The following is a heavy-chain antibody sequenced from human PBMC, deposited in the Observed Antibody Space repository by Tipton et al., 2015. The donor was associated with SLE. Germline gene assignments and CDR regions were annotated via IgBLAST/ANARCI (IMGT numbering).Heavy chain of an antibody. CDR1: TYY. CDR2: INPTGGST. V-gene: IGHV1-46*01. Sequence: QVQLVQSGSELKKPGASVKVSCKAPTYYIHWVRQAPGQGLEWMGTINPTGGSTSYAQNFQGRVTVTRDTSTSTVYMELSSLRSEDTAVYYCATYILTGYYNEYYYYGLDVWGQGTTVTVSS. J-gene: IGHJ6*02. CDR3: ATYILTGYYNEYYYYGLDV. D-gene: IGHD3-9*01.